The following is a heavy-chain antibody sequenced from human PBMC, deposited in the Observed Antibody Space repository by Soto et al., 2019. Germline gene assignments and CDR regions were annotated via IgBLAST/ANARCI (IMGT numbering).Heavy chain of an antibody. Sequence: LRLSCAASGFTFSSYWMHWVRQAPGKGLVWVSRINSDGSSTSYGDSVKGRFTISRDNAKNTLYLQMNSLRAEDTAVYYCARDRSFSGWYWFDPWGQGTLVTVSS. CDR3: ARDRSFSGWYWFDP. J-gene: IGHJ5*02. CDR1: GFTFSSYW. V-gene: IGHV3-74*01. D-gene: IGHD6-19*01. CDR2: INSDGSST.